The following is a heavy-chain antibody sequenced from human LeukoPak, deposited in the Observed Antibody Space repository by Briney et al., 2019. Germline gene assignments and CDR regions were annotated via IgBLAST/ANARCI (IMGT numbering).Heavy chain of an antibody. CDR2: ISTGGDNT. J-gene: IGHJ4*02. D-gene: IGHD4-23*01. V-gene: IGHV3-23*01. CDR1: GFTFSSYA. CDR3: ARDRSLNGGNSNGYFDS. Sequence: GGSLSLSCAASGFTFSSYAMSWVRLTPGRGLEWVSVISTGGDNTYYTASVNGRFTISRDNSKNPFYLQMNSLRAEDTAIYYCARDRSLNGGNSNGYFDSWGQGTLVTVSS.